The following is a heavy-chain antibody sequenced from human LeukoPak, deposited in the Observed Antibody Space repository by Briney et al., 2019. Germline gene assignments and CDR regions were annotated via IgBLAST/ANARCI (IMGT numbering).Heavy chain of an antibody. CDR1: GFTVSSNY. CDR3: AAPDYDILTGYSVDFDY. Sequence: GGSLRLSCAASGFTVSSNYMSWVRQAPGKGLEWVSVIYSGGSTYYADSVKGRFTISRDNSKNTLYLQMNSLRAEDTAVYYCAAPDYDILTGYSVDFDYWGQGTLVTVSS. CDR2: IYSGGST. V-gene: IGHV3-66*01. D-gene: IGHD3-9*01. J-gene: IGHJ4*02.